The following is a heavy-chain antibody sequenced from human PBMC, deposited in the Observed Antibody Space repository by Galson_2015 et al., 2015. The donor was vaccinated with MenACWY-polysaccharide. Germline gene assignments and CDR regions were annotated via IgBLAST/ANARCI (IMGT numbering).Heavy chain of an antibody. D-gene: IGHD6-19*01. CDR1: GFTFSSNS. V-gene: IGHV3-48*01. CDR2: ISSSSGTI. J-gene: IGHJ2*01. CDR3: ARAIAVAGQRRDFDL. Sequence: SLRLSCAASGFTFSSNSMNWVRQAPGKGLEWVSYISSSSGTIYYADSVKGRFTISRDDAKNSLYLQMNSLRAEDTAVYYCARAIAVAGQRRDFDLWGRGTLVTVSS.